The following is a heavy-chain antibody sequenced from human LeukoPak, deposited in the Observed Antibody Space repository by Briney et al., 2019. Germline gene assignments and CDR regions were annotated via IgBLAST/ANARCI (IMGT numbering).Heavy chain of an antibody. D-gene: IGHD1-26*01. CDR3: ASGWVSGSYYLENFDY. Sequence: SVKVSCKAYGYTFTSYGISWVRQAPGQGLEWMGGIIPIFGTANYAQKFQGRVTITADESTSTAYMELSSLRSEDTAVYYCASGWVSGSYYLENFDYWGQGTLVTVSS. V-gene: IGHV1-69*13. CDR2: IIPIFGTA. CDR1: GYTFTSYG. J-gene: IGHJ4*02.